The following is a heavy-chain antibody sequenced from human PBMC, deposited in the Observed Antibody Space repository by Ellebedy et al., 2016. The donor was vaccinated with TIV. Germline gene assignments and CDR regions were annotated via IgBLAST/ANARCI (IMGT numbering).Heavy chain of an antibody. J-gene: IGHJ2*01. CDR3: ARFSSGEYWFFDL. CDR2: VYSDGRT. V-gene: IGHV3-53*01. CDR1: GFTVSSSY. Sequence: PGGSLRLSCAASGFTVSSSYMSWVRQAPGKGLEWVSGVYSDGRTYNADSVKGRFTISRDSSQNTLYLQMNSLRAEDTAVYYCARFSSGEYWFFDLWGRGTLVPVSS. D-gene: IGHD6-19*01.